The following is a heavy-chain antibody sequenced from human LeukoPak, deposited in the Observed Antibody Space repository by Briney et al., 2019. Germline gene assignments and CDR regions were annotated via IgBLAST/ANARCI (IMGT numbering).Heavy chain of an antibody. Sequence: ASVKVSCTASGYTFTSYGISWVRQAPGQGLEWMGWISAYNGNTNYAQKLQGRVTMTTDTSTSTAYMELRSLRSDDTAVYYCARYGVWFGELYLDYYGMDVWGQGTTVTVSS. CDR2: ISAYNGNT. J-gene: IGHJ6*02. CDR1: GYTFTSYG. V-gene: IGHV1-18*01. D-gene: IGHD3-10*01. CDR3: ARYGVWFGELYLDYYGMDV.